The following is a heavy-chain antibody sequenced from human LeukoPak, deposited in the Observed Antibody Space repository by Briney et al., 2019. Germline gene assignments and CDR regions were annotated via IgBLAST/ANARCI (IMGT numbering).Heavy chain of an antibody. J-gene: IGHJ4*02. CDR2: ISYDGSNK. D-gene: IGHD3-10*01. V-gene: IGHV3-30*18. Sequence: PGRSLRLSCAASGFTFSSYGMHWVRQAPGKGLEWVAVISYDGSNKYYADSVKGRFTISRDNSKNTLYLQVNSLGAEDTAVYYCAKGNYYGSWGQGTLVTVSS. CDR1: GFTFSSYG. CDR3: AKGNYYGS.